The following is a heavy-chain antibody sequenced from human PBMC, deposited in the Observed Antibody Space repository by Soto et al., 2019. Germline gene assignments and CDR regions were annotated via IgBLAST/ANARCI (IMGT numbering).Heavy chain of an antibody. CDR1: GGSISSVYYY. CDR3: GRNYGAFQYSFDP. D-gene: IGHD4-17*01. CDR2: IYYSGST. V-gene: IGHV4-30-4*01. J-gene: IGHJ5*02. Sequence: TLSLTCTVSGGSISSVYYYWSWIRHPPGKGLEWIGYIYYSGSTYYNPSLKSRVTISVDTSKNQFSLKLSSVTAADTAVYSCGRNYGAFQYSFDPRREGTPVTV.